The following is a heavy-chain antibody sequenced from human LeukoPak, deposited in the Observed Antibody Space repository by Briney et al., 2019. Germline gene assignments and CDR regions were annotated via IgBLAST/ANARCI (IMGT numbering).Heavy chain of an antibody. D-gene: IGHD3-10*01. J-gene: IGHJ4*02. V-gene: IGHV1-8*01. CDR1: GYTFTSYD. Sequence: GASVKVSCKASGYTFTSYDITWVRQATGQGLEWLGGMNPNSGNTGYAQKFQGRVTMTRNTSISTAYMELSSLRSEDTAVYYCARGRRYGSGSSHFDYWGQGTLVTVSS. CDR2: MNPNSGNT. CDR3: ARGRRYGSGSSHFDY.